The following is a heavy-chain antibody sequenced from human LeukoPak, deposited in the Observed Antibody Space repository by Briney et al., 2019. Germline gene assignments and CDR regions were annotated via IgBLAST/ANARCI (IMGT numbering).Heavy chain of an antibody. CDR1: GFTFSSYS. CDR3: ARVDTPYGIAVGVY. CDR2: ISSSSSYI. V-gene: IGHV3-21*01. J-gene: IGHJ4*02. Sequence: GGSLGLSCAASGFTFSSYSMNWVRQAPGKGLEWVSSISSSSSYIYYADSVKGRFTISRDNAKNSLYLQMNSLRAEDTAVYYCARVDTPYGIAVGVYWGQGTLVTVSS. D-gene: IGHD6-19*01.